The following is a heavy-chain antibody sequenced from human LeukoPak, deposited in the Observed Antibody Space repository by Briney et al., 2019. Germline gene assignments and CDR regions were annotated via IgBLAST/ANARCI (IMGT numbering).Heavy chain of an antibody. J-gene: IGHJ3*01. D-gene: IGHD3-16*01. CDR3: ARGALMTTATRNAFDF. CDR1: GGSISSYY. V-gene: IGHV4-59*01. CDR2: IYSDGTT. Sequence: PSETLSLTCTVSGGSISSYYWSWIRQPPGKGLEWIGYIYSDGTTSYNPTLKSRLTISIDTSKNQFSLKLNSVTAADTAVYYCARGALMTTATRNAFDFWGQGTMVTVSS.